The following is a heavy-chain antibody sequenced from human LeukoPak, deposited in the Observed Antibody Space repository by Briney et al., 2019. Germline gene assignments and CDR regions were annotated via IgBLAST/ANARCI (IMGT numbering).Heavy chain of an antibody. CDR1: GGSISSYY. CDR3: ARSTRITMVPYYYYYYMDL. Sequence: SETLSLTCTVSGGSISSYYWSWIRQPPVKGLEWIGYIYYSGSTNYNPSLKSRVTISVDTSKNQFSLKLSSVTAADTAVYYCARSTRITMVPYYYYYYMDLWGKGTTVTISS. J-gene: IGHJ6*03. CDR2: IYYSGST. V-gene: IGHV4-59*12. D-gene: IGHD3-10*01.